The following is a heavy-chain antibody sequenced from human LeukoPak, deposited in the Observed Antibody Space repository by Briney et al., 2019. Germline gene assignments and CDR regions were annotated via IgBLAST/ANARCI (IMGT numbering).Heavy chain of an antibody. V-gene: IGHV4-39*07. CDR2: IYYSGST. J-gene: IGHJ6*03. Sequence: SETLSLTCTVSGGPISSSSYYWGWIRQPPGKGLEWIGSIYYSGSTYYNPSLKSRVTISVDTSKNQFSLKLSSVTAADTAVYYCARALFGVVRSYYYYMDVWGKGTTVTVSS. D-gene: IGHD3-3*01. CDR1: GGPISSSSYY. CDR3: ARALFGVVRSYYYYMDV.